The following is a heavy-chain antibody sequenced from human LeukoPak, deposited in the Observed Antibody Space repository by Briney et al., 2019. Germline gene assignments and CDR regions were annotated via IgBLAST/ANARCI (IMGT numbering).Heavy chain of an antibody. J-gene: IGHJ4*02. D-gene: IGHD3-22*01. CDR1: AASSNTYY. V-gene: IGHV4-59*01. Sequence: SETLSLNSTVYAASSNTYYWSWIRQPPGQGLEWIGYIFYSGSANYNPSLKSRVTISVDTSKNQFSLKLSSVTAADTAVYYCARDYYDGSGYPLRGYYFDYWGQGTLVTVSS. CDR2: IFYSGSA. CDR3: ARDYYDGSGYPLRGYYFDY.